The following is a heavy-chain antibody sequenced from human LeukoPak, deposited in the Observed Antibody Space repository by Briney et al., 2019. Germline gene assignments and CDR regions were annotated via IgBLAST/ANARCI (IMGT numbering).Heavy chain of an antibody. CDR2: IHPGRGDT. CDR1: GYTFTDHY. D-gene: IGHD7-27*01. V-gene: IGHV1-2*02. Sequence: ASVKVSCQALGYTFTDHYFHWLRQAPGQGIEWMGWIHPGRGDTNIAQKFQGRVSLTSDMSISTAYMELSRLTSDDTAVYYCARDHNWGPDYWGQGTLVSVSS. J-gene: IGHJ4*02. CDR3: ARDHNWGPDY.